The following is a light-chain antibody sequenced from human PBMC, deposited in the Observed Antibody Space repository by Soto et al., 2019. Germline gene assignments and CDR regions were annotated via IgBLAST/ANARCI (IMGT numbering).Light chain of an antibody. V-gene: IGLV2-14*01. Sequence: QSALTQPASVSGSPGQSIAISCTGTRSDVGAYNYVSWYQQHPGKGPKLMISEVTNRPSGVSDRFSGSKSGNTASLTISGLQAEDEADYYCSSFTSRFTFVFGTGTKLTVL. J-gene: IGLJ1*01. CDR3: SSFTSRFTFV. CDR2: EVT. CDR1: RSDVGAYNY.